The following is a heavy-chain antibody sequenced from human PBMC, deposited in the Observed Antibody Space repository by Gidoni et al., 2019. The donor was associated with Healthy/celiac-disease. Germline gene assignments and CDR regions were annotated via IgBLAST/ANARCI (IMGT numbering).Heavy chain of an antibody. V-gene: IGHV1-2*04. CDR3: ARALHSSGWYEY. CDR2: INPTSGGT. D-gene: IGHD6-19*01. J-gene: IGHJ4*02. Sequence: QVQLVQSGAEVKKPGASVKVSCKASGYTFTGYYMHWVRQAPGQGLEWMGWINPTSGGTNYAQKFQGWVTMTRDTSISTAYMELSRLRSDDTAVYYCARALHSSGWYEYWGQGTLVPVSS. CDR1: GYTFTGYY.